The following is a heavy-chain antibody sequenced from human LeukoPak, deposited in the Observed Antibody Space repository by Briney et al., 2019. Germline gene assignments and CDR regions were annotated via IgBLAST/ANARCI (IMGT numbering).Heavy chain of an antibody. CDR3: ARGAVDIVATTLDY. J-gene: IGHJ4*02. D-gene: IGHD5-12*01. CDR2: INHSGST. V-gene: IGHV4-34*01. Sequence: SETLSLTCAVYDGSFSGYYWSWIRQSPGKGLEWIGEINHSGSTNYNPSLKSRVTISVDTSKNQFSLKLSSVTAADTALYYCARGAVDIVATTLDYWGQGTLVTVSS. CDR1: DGSFSGYY.